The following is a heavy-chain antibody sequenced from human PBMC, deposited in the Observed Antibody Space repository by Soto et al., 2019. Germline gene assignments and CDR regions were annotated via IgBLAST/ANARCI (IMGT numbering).Heavy chain of an antibody. D-gene: IGHD6-19*01. CDR2: IAHDGTAK. CDR1: GFTVNNFG. J-gene: IGHJ5*02. CDR3: AKDVFSVGWYNDFDP. Sequence: QVHLVESGGGVVQPGRSLRLSCAASGFTVNNFGMHWVRQAPGKGPEWVAMIAHDGTAKYYADSVKGRFTISRDNSKNTLYLQMNNLRTQDTAVYYCAKDVFSVGWYNDFDPWGQGILVTVSS. V-gene: IGHV3-30*18.